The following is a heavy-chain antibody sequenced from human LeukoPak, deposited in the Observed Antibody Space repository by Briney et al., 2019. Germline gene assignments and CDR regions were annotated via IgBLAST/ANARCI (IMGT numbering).Heavy chain of an antibody. Sequence: GGSLRLSCAASGFTSNNYAMSWVRQAPGKGLEWVSSISGSGDGTYYGDSVKGRFTISRDNSQRTLYLQMSSLRADDTAIYYCAKSPANWLDVWGQGTLVTVSS. J-gene: IGHJ5*02. CDR2: ISGSGDGT. CDR3: AKSPANWLDV. V-gene: IGHV3-23*01. CDR1: GFTSNNYA.